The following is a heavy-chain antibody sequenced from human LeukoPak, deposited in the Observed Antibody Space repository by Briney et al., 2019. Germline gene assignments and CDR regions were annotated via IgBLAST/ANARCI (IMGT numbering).Heavy chain of an antibody. V-gene: IGHV3-23*01. CDR1: GFSFTNYA. D-gene: IGHD3-3*01. CDR2: IRGGGET. J-gene: IGHJ4*02. Sequence: PGGSLRLSCAASGFSFTNYAMSWVRQAPARGPEWVVSIRGGGETLYADSAKGRFTLSRDDSTTTVYLQMKNLRVTDTAIYYCAKANWVSNADGVWWGRGTQVTVSS. CDR3: AKANWVSNADGVW.